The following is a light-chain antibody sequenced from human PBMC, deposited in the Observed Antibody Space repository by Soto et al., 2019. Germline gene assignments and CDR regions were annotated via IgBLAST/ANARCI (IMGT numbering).Light chain of an antibody. CDR3: QQYYSIPPT. CDR1: QSVLYSSNSENY. V-gene: IGKV4-1*01. J-gene: IGKJ4*01. CDR2: WAS. Sequence: DIVMTQSPDSLAVSLGEGATINCKSSQSVLYSSNSENYLAWYQQKPGQPPKLLIYWASTRESGVPDRFSGSGSGRDFTLTISSLQAEDVAVYYCQQYYSIPPTFGGGTKVEIK.